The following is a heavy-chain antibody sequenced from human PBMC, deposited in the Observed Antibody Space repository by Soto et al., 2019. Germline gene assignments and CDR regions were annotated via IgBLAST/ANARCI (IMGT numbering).Heavy chain of an antibody. CDR3: AKDDTNYSDSNRLYGMHV. CDR2: ISYDGSNK. CDR1: GFTFSSYG. Sequence: VGSLSLSCAASGFTFSSYGMHWVRQAPGKGLEWVAVISYDGSNKYYADSVKGRFTISRDNSKNTLYLQMNSLRAEDTAVYYCAKDDTNYSDSNRLYGMHVWGQGTTATVSS. D-gene: IGHD3-22*01. V-gene: IGHV3-30*18. J-gene: IGHJ6*02.